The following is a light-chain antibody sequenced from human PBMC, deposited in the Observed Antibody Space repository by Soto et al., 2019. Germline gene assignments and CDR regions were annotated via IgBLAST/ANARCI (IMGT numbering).Light chain of an antibody. CDR1: SSDVGAYNS. CDR2: KGT. CDR3: CSSAPESTYV. Sequence: QSVLTQPPSVSGAPGQRVTISCTGTSSDVGAYNSVSWYQQHPDKAPQLMIYKGTQRPSGVSNRFSGSTSGNAASLTISGLQAGDEADYFCCSSAPESTYVFGTGTKLTVL. J-gene: IGLJ1*01. V-gene: IGLV2-23*01.